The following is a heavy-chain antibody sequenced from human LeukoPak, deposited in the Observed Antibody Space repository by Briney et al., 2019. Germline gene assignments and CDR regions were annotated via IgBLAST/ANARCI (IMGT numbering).Heavy chain of an antibody. J-gene: IGHJ4*02. Sequence: GESLKISFKGSGYGFTSYWIGWVRPMPGKGLGWMGIIYPGDSDTRYSPSFQGQGTISADKSISTAYLQWSSLKASDTAMYYCARPSEGSGYDSIVYDYWGQGTLVTVSS. CDR3: ARPSEGSGYDSIVYDY. V-gene: IGHV5-51*01. CDR2: IYPGDSDT. D-gene: IGHD5-12*01. CDR1: GYGFTSYW.